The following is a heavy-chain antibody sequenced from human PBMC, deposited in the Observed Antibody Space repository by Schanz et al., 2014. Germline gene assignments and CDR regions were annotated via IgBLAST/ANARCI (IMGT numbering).Heavy chain of an antibody. Sequence: QVQLQESGPGVVKPSETLSLTCTVSGGSISTYYWSWIRQSPGKGLEWIGYIYYTGTTNYNPSLTSRLPISVDPPTTQSPLGWSPVPAADTAVYYCARLGSPHCATSDCHHDWFGPWGQGTLVTVSS. CDR1: GGSISTYY. CDR2: IYYTGTT. V-gene: IGHV4-59*08. CDR3: ARLGSPHCATSDCHHDWFGP. D-gene: IGHD1-26*01. J-gene: IGHJ5*02.